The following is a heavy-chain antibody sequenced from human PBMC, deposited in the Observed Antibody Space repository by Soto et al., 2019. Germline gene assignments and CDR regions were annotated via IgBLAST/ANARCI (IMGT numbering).Heavy chain of an antibody. CDR3: ARDGYCSGGSCYPMLGSGSPWFDP. J-gene: IGHJ5*02. D-gene: IGHD2-15*01. V-gene: IGHV5-51*01. CDR2: IYPGDSDT. Sequence: ESLKISCKGSGYSFTSYWIGWVRQMPGKGLEWMGIIYPGDSDTRYSPSFQGQVTISADKSISTAYLQWSSLKASDTAMYYCARDGYCSGGSCYPMLGSGSPWFDPWGQGTLVTVSS. CDR1: GYSFTSYW.